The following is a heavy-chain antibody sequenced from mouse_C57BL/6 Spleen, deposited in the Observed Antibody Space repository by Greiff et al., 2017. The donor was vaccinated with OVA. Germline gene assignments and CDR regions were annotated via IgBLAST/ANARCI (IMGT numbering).Heavy chain of an antibody. CDR2: IDPSDSYT. J-gene: IGHJ4*01. CDR1: GYTFTSYW. CDR3: ARGAEGMDY. V-gene: IGHV1-59*01. Sequence: QVQLQQPGAELVRPGTSVKLSCKASGYTFTSYWMHWVKQRPGQGLEWIGVIDPSDSYTNYNQKFKGKATLTVDTSSSTAYMQLSSLTSKDSAVYYCARGAEGMDYWGQGTSVTVSS.